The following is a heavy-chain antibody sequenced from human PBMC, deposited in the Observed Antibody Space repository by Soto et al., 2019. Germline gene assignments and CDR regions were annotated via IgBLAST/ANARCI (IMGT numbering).Heavy chain of an antibody. D-gene: IGHD3-3*01. J-gene: IGHJ4*02. CDR1: GFTFRRYD. Sequence: GGSLRLSCAASGFTFRRYDMNWVRQAPGKGLEWVSFITGSGSSTYNAESVKGRFTISRDNAKRSLYLQMNNLRAEDTAVYYCTRDGSGYSVYWGLGTLVTVSS. CDR3: TRDGSGYSVY. CDR2: ITGSGSST. V-gene: IGHV3-23*01.